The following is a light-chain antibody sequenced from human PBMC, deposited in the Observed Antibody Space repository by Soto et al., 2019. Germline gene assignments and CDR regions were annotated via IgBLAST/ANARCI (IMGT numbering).Light chain of an antibody. CDR1: QSISSY. CDR3: QQSYSTPFT. CDR2: AAS. V-gene: IGKV1-39*01. J-gene: IGKJ4*01. Sequence: DIQMTQSPSSLSASVGDRVTITCRASQSISSYLNWYQQKPGKAPKLLIYAASSLQSGVPSRFSGSGSGTDFTLTISSLRPEYFATYYCQQSYSTPFTFGGGTKVEIK.